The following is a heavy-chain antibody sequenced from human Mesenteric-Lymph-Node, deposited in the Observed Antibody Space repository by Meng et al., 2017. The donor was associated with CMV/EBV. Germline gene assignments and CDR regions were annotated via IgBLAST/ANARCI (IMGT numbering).Heavy chain of an antibody. J-gene: IGHJ4*02. CDR3: ARAEYYDYVWGSYRPRGDLDY. CDR1: TSYA. V-gene: IGHV1-3*01. CDR2: INAGNGNT. Sequence: TSYAMHWVRQAPGQRLEWMGWINAGNGNTKYSQKFQSRVTIARDTSASTAYMELSSLRSEDTAVYYCARAEYYDYVWGSYRPRGDLDYWGQGTLVTVSS. D-gene: IGHD3-16*02.